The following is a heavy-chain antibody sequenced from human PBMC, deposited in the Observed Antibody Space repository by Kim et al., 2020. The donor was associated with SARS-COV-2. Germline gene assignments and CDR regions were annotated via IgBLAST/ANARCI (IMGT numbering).Heavy chain of an antibody. D-gene: IGHD5-12*01. Sequence: YYADSVRGRFTISRDNSKNTLYLQMNSLRAEDTATYYCAKHIVTATYDYWGQGTLVAVSS. V-gene: IGHV3-23*01. CDR3: AKHIVTATYDY. J-gene: IGHJ4*02.